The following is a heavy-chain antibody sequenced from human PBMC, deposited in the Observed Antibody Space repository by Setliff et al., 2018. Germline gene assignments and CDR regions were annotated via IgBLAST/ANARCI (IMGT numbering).Heavy chain of an antibody. Sequence: LACAAAGFSFSRYPRHCVREAPGKGLEWVAATSYDGINKYYGESLQGRFTVSRDNSKDTLYLQMNSLRVEDSAIYYCVCFSCRGCSGGTCYSSDDSVDMWGQGTVVTVSS. D-gene: IGHD2-15*01. J-gene: IGHJ3*02. CDR1: GFSFSRYP. CDR3: VCFSCRGCSGGTCYSSDDSVDM. V-gene: IGHV3-30*01. CDR2: TSYDGINK.